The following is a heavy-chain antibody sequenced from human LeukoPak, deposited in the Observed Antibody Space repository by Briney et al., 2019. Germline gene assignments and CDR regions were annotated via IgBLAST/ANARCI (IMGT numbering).Heavy chain of an antibody. CDR1: GFTFSSYG. V-gene: IGHV3-30*02. CDR3: AKDGEAYCGGDCYSDY. Sequence: GGSLRLSCAASGFTFSSYGMHWVRQAPGKGLEWVAFIWYDGSNKYYAVSVKGRFTISRDNSKNTLYLQMNSLRAEDTAVYYCAKDGEAYCGGDCYSDYWGQGTLVTVSS. CDR2: IWYDGSNK. D-gene: IGHD2-21*01. J-gene: IGHJ4*02.